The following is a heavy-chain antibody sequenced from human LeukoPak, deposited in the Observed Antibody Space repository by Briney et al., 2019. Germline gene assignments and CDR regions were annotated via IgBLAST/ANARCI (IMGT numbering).Heavy chain of an antibody. CDR2: IRYDGSNK. D-gene: IGHD2-15*01. CDR3: AKDLVVAATIHSFFDY. Sequence: GGSLRLSCAASGFTFSSYGMHWVRQAPGKGLEWVAFIRYDGSNKYYADSVKGRFTISRDNSKNTLYLQMNSLRAEDTAVYYCAKDLVVAATIHSFFDYWGQGTLVTVSS. J-gene: IGHJ4*02. V-gene: IGHV3-30*02. CDR1: GFTFSSYG.